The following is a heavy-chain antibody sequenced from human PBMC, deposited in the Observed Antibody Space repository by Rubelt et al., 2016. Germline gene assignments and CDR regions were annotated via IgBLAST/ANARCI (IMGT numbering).Heavy chain of an antibody. CDR3: ARGNSGYDYGLDY. V-gene: IGHV1-2*02. J-gene: IGHJ4*02. CDR2: INPNSGGT. D-gene: IGHD5-12*01. Sequence: QVQLVQSGAEVKKPGASVKVSCKASGYTFTGYYMHWVRQAPGQGLEWMGWINPNSGGTNCAQKFQGRVTTTRDTSVSTAYMELSRLTSDDTAVYYCARGNSGYDYGLDYWGQGTLVTVSS. CDR1: GYTFTGYY.